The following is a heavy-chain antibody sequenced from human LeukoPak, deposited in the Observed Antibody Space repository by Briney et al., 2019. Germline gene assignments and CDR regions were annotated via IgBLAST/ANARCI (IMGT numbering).Heavy chain of an antibody. J-gene: IGHJ5*02. CDR3: ARDGVDTLLDP. Sequence: GASVKVSCKASGYTFTSYAMNWVRQAPGQGLEWMGWINTKTGNPTYAQGFTGRFVFSLDTSVSTSYLQISSLKAEDTAVYYCARDGVDTLLDPWGQGTLVTVSS. D-gene: IGHD5-18*01. CDR2: INTKTGNP. V-gene: IGHV7-4-1*02. CDR1: GYTFTSYA.